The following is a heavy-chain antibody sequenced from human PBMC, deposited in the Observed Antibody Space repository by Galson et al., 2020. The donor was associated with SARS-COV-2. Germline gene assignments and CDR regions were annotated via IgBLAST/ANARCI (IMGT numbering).Heavy chain of an antibody. Sequence: GESLKISCTASGFTFGDYALTWFRQAPGKGLEWVGFIRSNTYGGTTDYAASVEGRFTISRDDSKSIAYLHMDSLKTEDTAVYYCARDQSCSGDTCVTGWFDPWGQGTLVTVSS. CDR1: GFTFGDYA. CDR2: IRSNTYGGTT. V-gene: IGHV3-49*03. CDR3: ARDQSCSGDTCVTGWFDP. D-gene: IGHD2-15*01. J-gene: IGHJ5*02.